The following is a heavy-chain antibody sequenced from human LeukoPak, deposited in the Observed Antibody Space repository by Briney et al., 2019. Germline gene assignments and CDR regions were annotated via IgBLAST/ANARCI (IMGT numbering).Heavy chain of an antibody. CDR1: GFTFSSYW. CDR3: ARAIVGNSGYMDV. CDR2: INSDGSST. J-gene: IGHJ6*03. D-gene: IGHD6-13*01. Sequence: GGSLRLSCAASGFTFSSYWMHWVRHAPGKGLVWVSRINSDGSSTSYADSVKGRFTISRDNAKNTLYLQMNSLRAEDTAVYYCARAIVGNSGYMDVWGKGTTVTISS. V-gene: IGHV3-74*01.